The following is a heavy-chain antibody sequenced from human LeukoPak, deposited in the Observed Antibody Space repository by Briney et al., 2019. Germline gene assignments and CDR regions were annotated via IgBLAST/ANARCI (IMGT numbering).Heavy chain of an antibody. Sequence: SETLSLTCTVSGGSISSSSYYWGWIRQPPGKGLEWIGSIYYSGSTYYNPSLKSRVTISVDTSKNQFSLKLSSVTAADTAVYYCARGHRTLYYYDSSGYYYFDYWGQGTLVTVSS. CDR3: ARGHRTLYYYDSSGYYYFDY. J-gene: IGHJ4*02. D-gene: IGHD3-22*01. CDR1: GGSISSSSYY. V-gene: IGHV4-39*07. CDR2: IYYSGST.